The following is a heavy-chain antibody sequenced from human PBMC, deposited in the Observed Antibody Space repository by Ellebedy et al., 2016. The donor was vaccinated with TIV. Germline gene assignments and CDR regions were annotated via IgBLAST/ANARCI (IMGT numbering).Heavy chain of an antibody. CDR2: ISNTGSRT. CDR1: GFSFSRYA. CDR3: AKDQIAGDGKWVFDL. Sequence: PGGSLRLSCAASGFSFSRYAMSWVRQAPGKGLEWVSTISNTGSRTYYADSVEGRFIISRDNSKRTLFLQMNSLRAEDTAVYYCAKDQIAGDGKWVFDLWGQGTMVTVSS. J-gene: IGHJ3*01. D-gene: IGHD5-24*01. V-gene: IGHV3-23*01.